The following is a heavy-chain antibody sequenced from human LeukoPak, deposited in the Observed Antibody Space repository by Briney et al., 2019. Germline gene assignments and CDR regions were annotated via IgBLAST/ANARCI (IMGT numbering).Heavy chain of an antibody. CDR1: GYTFTGYY. CDR2: INPNSGGT. CDR3: ARGVAAADYYYYGMDV. V-gene: IGHV1-2*02. J-gene: IGHJ6*04. Sequence: ASVKVSCKASGYTFTGYYMHWVRQAPGQGLEWMGWINPNSGGTNYAQKFQGRVTMTRDTSISTAYMELSRLRSDDTAVYYCARGVAAADYYYYGMDVWGKGTTVTVSS. D-gene: IGHD6-13*01.